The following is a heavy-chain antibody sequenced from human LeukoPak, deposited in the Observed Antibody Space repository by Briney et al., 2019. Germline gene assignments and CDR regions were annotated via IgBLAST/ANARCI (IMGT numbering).Heavy chain of an antibody. V-gene: IGHV1-46*01. J-gene: IGHJ5*02. Sequence: ASVKVSCKASGYTFTNYYIHWVRQAPGQGLEWVGLINPNVGSTGYAQRFQGRVTMTRDMSTSTDYMELSSLRSEDTAIYYCARDNSVGDNAWWFDPWGQGTLVTVSS. CDR3: ARDNSVGDNAWWFDP. CDR2: INPNVGST. CDR1: GYTFTNYY. D-gene: IGHD1-26*01.